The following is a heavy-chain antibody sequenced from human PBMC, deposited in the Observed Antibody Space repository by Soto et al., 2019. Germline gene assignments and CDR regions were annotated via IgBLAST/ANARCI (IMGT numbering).Heavy chain of an antibody. V-gene: IGHV1-69*01. CDR2: IIPLFGTA. Sequence: QVQLVQSGAEVRKPGSSVKVSCKASGGTFSSYTFSWVRQAPGQGLEWMGGIIPLFGTANYAQRFQGRVTITADESTSTAYMELSSLTSEDTAVYFCARGREYCSGGSCYLRYWGQGTLVTVSS. J-gene: IGHJ4*02. CDR3: ARGREYCSGGSCYLRY. CDR1: GGTFSSYT. D-gene: IGHD2-15*01.